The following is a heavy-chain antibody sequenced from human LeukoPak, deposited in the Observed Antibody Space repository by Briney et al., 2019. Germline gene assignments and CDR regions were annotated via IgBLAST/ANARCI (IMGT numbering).Heavy chain of an antibody. V-gene: IGHV3-48*03. Sequence: PGGSLRLSCAASGFTFSTYEINWVRQAPGKGLEWVSYISSRTTTIYYADSVKGRFTISRDNARNSLYLQMNSLRAEDTAVYYCVHRTYYYDSSGYYQYYFDYWGQGTLVTVSS. CDR3: VHRTYYYDSSGYYQYYFDY. CDR2: ISSRTTTI. D-gene: IGHD3-22*01. J-gene: IGHJ4*02. CDR1: GFTFSTYE.